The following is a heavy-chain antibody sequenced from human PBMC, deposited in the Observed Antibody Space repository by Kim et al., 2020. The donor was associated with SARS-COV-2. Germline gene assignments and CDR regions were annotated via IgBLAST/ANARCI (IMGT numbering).Heavy chain of an antibody. CDR3: ARDDPISSGHCHFDY. CDR2: IYTAGIT. Sequence: GGSLRLSCAASGFSVSSHFMNWVRQAPGKGLEWVSTIYTAGITYYADSVKGRFTISRDNSKNTLYLQMNSLRAEDTAVYYCARDDPISSGHCHFDYWGQGTLVAVSS. V-gene: IGHV3-53*01. J-gene: IGHJ4*02. CDR1: GFSVSSHF. D-gene: IGHD6-19*01.